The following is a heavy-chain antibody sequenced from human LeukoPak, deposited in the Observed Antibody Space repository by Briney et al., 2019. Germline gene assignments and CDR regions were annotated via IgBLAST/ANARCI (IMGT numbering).Heavy chain of an antibody. CDR3: AKVGAYSSSSYYYYYMDV. CDR2: IRYDGSNK. CDR1: GFTFSSYG. J-gene: IGHJ6*03. V-gene: IGHV3-30*02. Sequence: SGGSLRLSCAASGFTFSSYGMHWVRQAPGKGLEWVAFIRYDGSNKYYADSVKGRFTISRDNSKNTLYLQMNSLRAEDTAVYYCAKVGAYSSSSYYYYYMDVWGKGTTVTVSS. D-gene: IGHD6-13*01.